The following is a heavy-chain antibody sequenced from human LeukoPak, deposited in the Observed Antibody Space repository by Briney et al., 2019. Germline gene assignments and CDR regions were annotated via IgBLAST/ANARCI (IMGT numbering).Heavy chain of an antibody. V-gene: IGHV3-48*04. CDR3: ARKAGYSSSWYSVLYYFDY. D-gene: IGHD6-13*01. Sequence: TGGSLRLSCAASGFTFSSYSMSWIRQAPGKGLEWVSYISSSGSTIYYADSVKGRFTISRDDAKNSLYLQMNSLRAEDTAVYYCARKAGYSSSWYSVLYYFDYWGQGTLVTVSS. J-gene: IGHJ4*02. CDR2: ISSSGSTI. CDR1: GFTFSSYS.